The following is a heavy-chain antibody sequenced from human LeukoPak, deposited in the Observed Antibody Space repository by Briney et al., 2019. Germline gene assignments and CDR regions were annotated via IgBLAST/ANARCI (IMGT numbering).Heavy chain of an antibody. Sequence: GESLRLSCAASGFTFSSYGMYWVRQAPGKGLEWVAFILYDGSNEYYADSVKGRFTISRDNSKNTLYLQMNSLRVEDTAVYYCAKSFSPGSLDWFDPWGQGTLVSVSS. V-gene: IGHV3-30*02. CDR2: ILYDGSNE. D-gene: IGHD3-10*01. CDR1: GFTFSSYG. J-gene: IGHJ5*02. CDR3: AKSFSPGSLDWFDP.